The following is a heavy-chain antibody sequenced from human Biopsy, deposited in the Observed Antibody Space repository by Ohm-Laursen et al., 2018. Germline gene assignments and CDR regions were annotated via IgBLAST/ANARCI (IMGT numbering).Heavy chain of an antibody. J-gene: IGHJ5*02. D-gene: IGHD3-22*01. V-gene: IGHV1-2*02. Sequence: ASVKDSCKASGYTFTGYHVHWVRQAPGQGIEWMGWINAKTGDTNYAQKFQGRVTMTRDTSISTAYVDLSSLRSDDTAVYYCTRGGYYYDSLAYYYWFDPWGQGTLVTVSS. CDR1: GYTFTGYH. CDR3: TRGGYYYDSLAYYYWFDP. CDR2: INAKTGDT.